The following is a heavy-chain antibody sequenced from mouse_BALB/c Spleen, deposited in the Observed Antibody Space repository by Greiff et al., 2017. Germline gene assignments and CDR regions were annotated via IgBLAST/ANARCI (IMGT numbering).Heavy chain of an antibody. CDR3: ARQIYDGYWGYFDY. J-gene: IGHJ2*01. D-gene: IGHD2-3*01. CDR2: ISNGGGST. V-gene: IGHV5-12-2*01. CDR1: GFSFSSYT. Sequence: DVKLVESGGGLVQPGGSLTLSCAASGFSFSSYTMSWVRQTPEKRLVWVAYISNGGGSTYYPATVKGRFTISRDNAKNTLYLQMSSLKSEDTAMYYCARQIYDGYWGYFDYWGQGTTLTVSS.